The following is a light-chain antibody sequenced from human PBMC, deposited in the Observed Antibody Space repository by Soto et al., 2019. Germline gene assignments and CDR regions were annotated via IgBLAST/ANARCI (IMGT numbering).Light chain of an antibody. CDR2: GAS. CDR1: HSLVHSDGIAY. V-gene: IGKV3-15*01. CDR3: QQYNKWPLP. Sequence: VMTQSPLPLPVTLGQPALIPCTSNHSLVHSDGIAYFSWFQQTPGQAPRLLIYGASTRATGIPVRFSGSASGTEFTLSISSLQSEDYKVYYCQQYNKWPLPFGQ. J-gene: IGKJ1*01.